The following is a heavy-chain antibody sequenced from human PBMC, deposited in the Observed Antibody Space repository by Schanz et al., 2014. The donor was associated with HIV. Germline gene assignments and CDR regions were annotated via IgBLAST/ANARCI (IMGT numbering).Heavy chain of an antibody. Sequence: QVQLVQSGAEVKKPGASVKVSCKASGYTFTDYYMHWVRQATGQGLEWMGWMKPKNGDAGYAQSLQGRVTMTWDTSKSTAYMELSSLRSEDTAVYYCARGGYSAFDSIDYWGKGTLVTVSS. CDR3: ARGGYSAFDSIDY. CDR1: GYTFTDYY. J-gene: IGHJ4*02. V-gene: IGHV1-8*02. CDR2: MKPKNGDA. D-gene: IGHD3-9*01.